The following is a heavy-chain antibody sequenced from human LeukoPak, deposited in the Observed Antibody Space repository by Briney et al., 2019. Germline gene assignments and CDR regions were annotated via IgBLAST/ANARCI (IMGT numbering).Heavy chain of an antibody. J-gene: IGHJ3*02. CDR1: GFTFSSYS. V-gene: IGHV3-48*04. CDR2: ISSSSTI. Sequence: PGGSLRLSCAASGFTFSSYSMNWVRQAPGKGLEWVSYISSSSTIYYADSVKGRFTISRDNAKNSLYLQMNSLRAEDTAVYYCARDTRMDIAVAGRGDAFDIWGQGTMVTVSS. CDR3: ARDTRMDIAVAGRGDAFDI. D-gene: IGHD6-19*01.